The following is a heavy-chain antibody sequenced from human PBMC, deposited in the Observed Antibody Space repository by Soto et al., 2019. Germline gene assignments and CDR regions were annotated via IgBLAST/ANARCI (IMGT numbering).Heavy chain of an antibody. CDR2: ISTYNGNT. CDR3: AREEGISDWHAFDY. V-gene: IGHV1-18*04. D-gene: IGHD6-19*01. Sequence: GASVKVSCKASGYTFTDYGISWVRQAPGRGLEWMGWISTYNGNTIYAQKIQGRVTMTTDTSTSTAYEELRSLRSDDTAVYYCAREEGISDWHAFDYWGQGTLVTVSS. CDR1: GYTFTDYG. J-gene: IGHJ4*02.